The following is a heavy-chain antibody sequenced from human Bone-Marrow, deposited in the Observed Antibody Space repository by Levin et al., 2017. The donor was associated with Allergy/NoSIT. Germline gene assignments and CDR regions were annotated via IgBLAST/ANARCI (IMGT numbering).Heavy chain of an antibody. CDR2: IYSGDNT. CDR1: GFNVGTNY. J-gene: IGHJ4*02. D-gene: IGHD2-21*01. CDR3: AVTSSAYFGHFNY. V-gene: IGHV3-53*01. Sequence: GGSLRLSCAASGFNVGTNYMTWIRQAPNMGLEWVSTIYSGDNTFYAESVKGRFSISRNKSKNTVDLQMNSLRVDDTAVYYCAVTSSAYFGHFNYWGQGTPVAVSS.